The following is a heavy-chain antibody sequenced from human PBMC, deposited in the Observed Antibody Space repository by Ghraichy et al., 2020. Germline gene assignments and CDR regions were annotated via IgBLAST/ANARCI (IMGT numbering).Heavy chain of an antibody. CDR2: IYYNGST. J-gene: IGHJ4*02. V-gene: IGHV4-30-4*01. CDR3: ARDSRSRAFDY. Sequence: SQTLSLTCTVSSGSISSGDYYWSWIRQPPGKGLEWIGYIYYNGSTYYNPSLKSRVSISVDTSKNQFSLKLSSVTAADTAFYYCARDSRSRAFDYWGQGTLVTVSS. CDR1: SGSISSGDYY.